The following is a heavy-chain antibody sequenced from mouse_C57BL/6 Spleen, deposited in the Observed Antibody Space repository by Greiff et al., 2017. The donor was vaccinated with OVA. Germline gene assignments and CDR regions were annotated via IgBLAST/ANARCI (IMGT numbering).Heavy chain of an antibody. Sequence: QVQLQQPGAELVKPGASVKVSCKASGYTFTSYWMHWVKQRPGQGLEWIGRIHPSDSDTNYNQKFKGKATLTVDKSSSTAYMQLSSLTSEDSAVYYCANFYDYDQAWFAYWGQGTLVTVSA. CDR2: IHPSDSDT. J-gene: IGHJ3*01. D-gene: IGHD2-4*01. V-gene: IGHV1-74*01. CDR1: GYTFTSYW. CDR3: ANFYDYDQAWFAY.